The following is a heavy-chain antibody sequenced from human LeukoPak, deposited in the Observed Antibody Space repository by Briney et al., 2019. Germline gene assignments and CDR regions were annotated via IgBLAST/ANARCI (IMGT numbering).Heavy chain of an antibody. V-gene: IGHV1-2*02. Sequence: ASVKVSCIPCGYTFPYYIHWVRQAPGQGLEWMGWIDPNSGATISAHTFQGRVSMTKDTSFTTVYMELSTLKSDDTAVYYCARDNYGRLDYWGQGSLVTVSS. CDR1: GYTFPYY. D-gene: IGHD3-10*01. J-gene: IGHJ4*02. CDR3: ARDNYGRLDY. CDR2: IDPNSGAT.